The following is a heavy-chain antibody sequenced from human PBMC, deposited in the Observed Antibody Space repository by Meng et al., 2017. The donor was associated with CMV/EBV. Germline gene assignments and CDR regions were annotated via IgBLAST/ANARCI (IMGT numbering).Heavy chain of an antibody. J-gene: IGHJ5*02. CDR3: ARGMVEIFGVVMRWFDP. V-gene: IGHV5-51*04. CDR2: IYPGDSDT. D-gene: IGHD3-3*01. CDR1: GYSFTSYW. Sequence: GGPLRLSCKGSGYSFTSYWIGWVRQMPGKGLEWMGIIYPGDSDTRYSPSFQGQVTISADKPISTAYLQWSSLKASDTAMYYCARGMVEIFGVVMRWFDPWGQGTLVTVSS.